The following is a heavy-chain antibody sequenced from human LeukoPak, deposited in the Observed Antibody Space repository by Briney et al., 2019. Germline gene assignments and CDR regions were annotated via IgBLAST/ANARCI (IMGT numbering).Heavy chain of an antibody. CDR3: ARAEWSNWYFDL. V-gene: IGHV3-7*03. D-gene: IGHD3-3*01. CDR2: IQKDGSEK. CDR1: GFTFSSYW. J-gene: IGHJ2*01. Sequence: GGSLRLSCTASGFTFSSYWMTWVRQAPGKGLEWVANIQKDGSEKYYVDSVKGRFTLSRDSAKNSLYLQMNSLRAEDTAVYYCARAEWSNWYFDLWGRGTLVTVSS.